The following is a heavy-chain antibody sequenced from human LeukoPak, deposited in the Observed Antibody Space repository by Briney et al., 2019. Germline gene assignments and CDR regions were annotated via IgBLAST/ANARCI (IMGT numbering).Heavy chain of an antibody. J-gene: IGHJ4*02. D-gene: IGHD1-7*01. Sequence: PGGSLRLSCAASGFTFSDYAMSWVRQAPGKGLAWVSGISGSGDNTYYAASVKGRSTISRDNSKNTLDLQMNSLRAEDTAVYYCARAGARNYWNSRYYFDHWGQGSLVTVSS. CDR3: ARAGARNYWNSRYYFDH. CDR2: ISGSGDNT. V-gene: IGHV3-23*01. CDR1: GFTFSDYA.